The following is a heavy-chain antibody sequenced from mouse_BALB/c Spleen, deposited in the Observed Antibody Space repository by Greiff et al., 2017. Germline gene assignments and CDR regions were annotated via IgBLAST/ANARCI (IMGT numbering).Heavy chain of an antibody. CDR3: ARRIYYDAMDY. V-gene: IGHV14-3*02. J-gene: IGHJ4*01. Sequence: EVQLQQSGAELVKPGDSVKLSCTASGFNIKDTYMHWVKQRPEQGLEWIGRIDPANGNTKYDPKFQGKATITADTSSNTAYLQLSSLTSEDTAVYYCARRIYYDAMDYWGQGTSVTVSS. CDR2: IDPANGNT. D-gene: IGHD2-1*01. CDR1: GFNIKDTY.